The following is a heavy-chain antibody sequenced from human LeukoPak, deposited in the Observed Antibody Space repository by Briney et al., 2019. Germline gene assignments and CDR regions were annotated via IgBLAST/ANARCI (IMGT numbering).Heavy chain of an antibody. Sequence: SQTLSLTCAISGDSVSSNSAAWGWIRQSPSRGLEWLGRTYYTSKWYNDYAVSVKSRININPDTSKNQFSLQLNSVTPEDTAVYYCARGLYCSSGTCYNWFDPWGQGTLVTVSS. D-gene: IGHD2-15*01. V-gene: IGHV6-1*01. J-gene: IGHJ5*02. CDR2: TYYTSKWYN. CDR3: ARGLYCSSGTCYNWFDP. CDR1: GDSVSSNSAA.